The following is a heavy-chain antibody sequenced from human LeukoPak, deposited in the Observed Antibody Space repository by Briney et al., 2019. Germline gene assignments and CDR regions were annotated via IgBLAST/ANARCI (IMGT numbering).Heavy chain of an antibody. CDR2: ISGSGGST. Sequence: GGSLRLSCAASGFTFSSYAMSWVRQAPGKGLEWVSAISGSGGSTYYADSVKGRFTISRDNSKNTLYLRMNSLRAEDTAVYYCAKDYDFWSGYYWGPYYFDYGGQGTLVTVSS. D-gene: IGHD3-3*01. CDR1: GFTFSSYA. V-gene: IGHV3-23*01. J-gene: IGHJ4*02. CDR3: AKDYDFWSGYYWGPYYFDY.